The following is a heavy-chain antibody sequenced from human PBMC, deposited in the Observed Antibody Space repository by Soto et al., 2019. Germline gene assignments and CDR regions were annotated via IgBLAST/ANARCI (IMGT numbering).Heavy chain of an antibody. J-gene: IGHJ4*02. D-gene: IGHD3-10*01. CDR2: IYYSGST. CDR1: GGSISSGVYY. V-gene: IGHV4-31*03. Sequence: PSETLSLTCTVSGGSISSGVYYWSWIRHHPGKGLEWIGYIYYSGSTYYNPSLKSRVTISVDTSKNQFSLKLSSVTAADTAVYYCARGILLWFGEPHYFDYWGKVTLVTV. CDR3: ARGILLWFGEPHYFDY.